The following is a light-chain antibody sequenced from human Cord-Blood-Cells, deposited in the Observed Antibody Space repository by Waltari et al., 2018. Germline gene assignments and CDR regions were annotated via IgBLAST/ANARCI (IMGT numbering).Light chain of an antibody. CDR3: QQGYSTPHT. J-gene: IGKJ2*01. CDR2: AAS. CDR1: QSISSY. V-gene: IGKV1-39*01. Sequence: DLQMTQSPSSLSASAGDSFPITCRASQSISSYLNWYQPKPGKPPKLLIYAASSLQSGVPSRFSGSGSGTDFTLTISSLQPEDFATYYCQQGYSTPHTFGQGTKLEIK.